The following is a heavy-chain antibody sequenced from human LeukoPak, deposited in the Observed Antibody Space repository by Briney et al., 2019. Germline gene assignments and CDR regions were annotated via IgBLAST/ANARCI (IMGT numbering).Heavy chain of an antibody. CDR2: IYYSGRT. J-gene: IGHJ4*02. V-gene: IGHV4-39*07. CDR3: ARSEDGSGPAWDY. CDR1: GGSISSSYY. D-gene: IGHD3-10*01. Sequence: SETLSLTCTVTGGSISSSYYWGWIRQPPGKGLEWIGTIYYSGRTYYNPSLKSRVTISVDTSKNQFSLKLSSVTAADTAVYYCARSEDGSGPAWDYWGQGTLVTVSS.